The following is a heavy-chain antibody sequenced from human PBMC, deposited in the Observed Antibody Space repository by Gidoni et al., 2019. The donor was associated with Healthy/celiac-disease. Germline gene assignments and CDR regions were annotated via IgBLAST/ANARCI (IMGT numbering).Heavy chain of an antibody. Sequence: QLQLQESGPGLVKPSETLSLTCTVSGGSISSSSYYWGWIRQPPGKGLEWIGGIYYSGSTYYNPSLKSRVTISVDTSKNQFSLKLSSVTAADTAVYYCARLRPSLGYFDYWGQGTLVTVSS. D-gene: IGHD3-16*01. CDR1: GGSISSSSYY. CDR3: ARLRPSLGYFDY. J-gene: IGHJ4*02. CDR2: IYYSGST. V-gene: IGHV4-39*01.